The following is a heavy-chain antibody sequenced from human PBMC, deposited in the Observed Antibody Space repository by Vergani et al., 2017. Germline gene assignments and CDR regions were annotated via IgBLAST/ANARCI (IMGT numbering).Heavy chain of an antibody. CDR2: LSYDGSNK. J-gene: IGHJ3*02. D-gene: IGHD4-17*01. CDR3: ARDQGYGDYVDAFDI. Sequence: QVQLVESGGGVVQPGRSLRLSCAASGFTFSSYAMHWVRQAPGKGLEWVAVLSYDGSNKYYADSVKGRFTISRDNSKNTLYLQMNSLRAEDTAVYYCARDQGYGDYVDAFDIWGQGTMVTVSS. CDR1: GFTFSSYA. V-gene: IGHV3-30-3*01.